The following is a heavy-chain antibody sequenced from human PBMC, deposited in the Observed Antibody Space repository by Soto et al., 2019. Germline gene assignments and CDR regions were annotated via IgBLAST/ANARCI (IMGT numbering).Heavy chain of an antibody. CDR3: ARGEYYGSGNYFDY. J-gene: IGHJ4*02. CDR1: GHSISSGYY. Sequence: SETLSLTCAVSGHSISSGYYWGWIRQPPGKGLEWIGSFYHSGSTYYNPSLKSRVTISVDTSKDQFSLKLSSVTAADTAVYYCARGEYYGSGNYFDYWGQGTLVTVSS. D-gene: IGHD3-10*01. CDR2: FYHSGST. V-gene: IGHV4-38-2*01.